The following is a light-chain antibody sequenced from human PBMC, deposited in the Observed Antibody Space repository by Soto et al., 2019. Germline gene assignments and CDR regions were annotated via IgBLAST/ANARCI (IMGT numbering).Light chain of an antibody. CDR2: AAS. Sequence: DIQMTQSPSSLSASVGDRVTITRRASQSISSYLNWYQQKPGKAPKLLIYAASSLQSGVPSRFSGSESGTDFTLTISSLQPEDFETYYCQQSYSTPRTFGQGTKVEIK. CDR1: QSISSY. V-gene: IGKV1-39*01. J-gene: IGKJ1*01. CDR3: QQSYSTPRT.